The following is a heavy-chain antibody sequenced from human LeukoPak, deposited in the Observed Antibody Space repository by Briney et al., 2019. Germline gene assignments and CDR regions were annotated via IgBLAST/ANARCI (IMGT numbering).Heavy chain of an antibody. D-gene: IGHD3-3*01. CDR3: ARGGYDFVYYYYGMDV. CDR2: FDPEDGET. J-gene: IGHJ6*02. V-gene: IGHV1-24*01. CDR1: GYTLTELS. Sequence: ASVKVSCKVSGYTLTELSMHWVRQAPGKGLERMGGFDPEDGETIYAQKFQGRVTMTEDTSTDTAYMELSRLRSDDTAVYYCARGGYDFVYYYYGMDVWGQGTTVTVSS.